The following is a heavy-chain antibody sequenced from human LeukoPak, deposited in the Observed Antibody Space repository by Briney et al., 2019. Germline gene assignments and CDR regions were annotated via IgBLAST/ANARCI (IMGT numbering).Heavy chain of an antibody. J-gene: IGHJ6*03. CDR3: AKDHGDFWSGFNYSYYSMDV. CDR1: GFTFSSYA. D-gene: IGHD3-3*01. Sequence: PGGSLRLSCAASGFTFSSYAMSGVRQAPGKGLDWVSAINGSGGSTYYADCVKGRFTISRDNSKNTQYLQMNSLRADDTAVYYCAKDHGDFWSGFNYSYYSMDVWGKGTTVTVSS. V-gene: IGHV3-23*01. CDR2: INGSGGST.